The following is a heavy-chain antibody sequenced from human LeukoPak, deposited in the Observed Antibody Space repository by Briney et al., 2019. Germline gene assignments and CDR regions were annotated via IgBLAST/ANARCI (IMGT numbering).Heavy chain of an antibody. J-gene: IGHJ6*02. V-gene: IGHV4-34*01. Sequence: PSATLSLTCAVYGGSFSGYYWSWIRQPPGKGLEWIGEINHSGSTNYNPSLKSRVTISVDTSKNQFSLKLSSVTAADTAVYYCAREDRGYSYGYGRVSRGMDVWGQGTTVTVSS. CDR1: GGSFSGYY. CDR2: INHSGST. D-gene: IGHD5-18*01. CDR3: AREDRGYSYGYGRVSRGMDV.